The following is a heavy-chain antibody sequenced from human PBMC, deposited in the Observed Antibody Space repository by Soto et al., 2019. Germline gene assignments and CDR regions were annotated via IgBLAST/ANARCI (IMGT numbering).Heavy chain of an antibody. Sequence: QVQLQQSGPRLVKPSETLSLTCTVSSGPDRSHNWGWIRQPPGRGLEWIGYVYYTGDTAYNPSLRGRVTISADTSTNDISLTLNPVTAADTAAYYCVRQGIDYLHGLVDVWGQGTTVSVSS. CDR2: VYYTGDT. CDR3: VRQGIDYLHGLVDV. D-gene: IGHD4-17*01. CDR1: SGPDRSHN. J-gene: IGHJ6*02. V-gene: IGHV4-59*08.